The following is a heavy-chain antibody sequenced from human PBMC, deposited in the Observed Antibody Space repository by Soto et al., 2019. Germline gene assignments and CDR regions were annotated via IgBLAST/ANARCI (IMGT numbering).Heavy chain of an antibody. D-gene: IGHD5-12*01. CDR3: ARVGVEEIVDTLDYYMDV. CDR1: GYTFTSYD. Sequence: QVQLVQSGAEVKKPGASVKVSCKASGYTFTSYDINWVRQATGQGLEWKGWMNPNSGNTGYAQKFQGRVTMTRNTSISTAYMELSSLRSEDTAVDYGARVGVEEIVDTLDYYMDVWGKGTTVTVSS. J-gene: IGHJ6*03. CDR2: MNPNSGNT. V-gene: IGHV1-8*01.